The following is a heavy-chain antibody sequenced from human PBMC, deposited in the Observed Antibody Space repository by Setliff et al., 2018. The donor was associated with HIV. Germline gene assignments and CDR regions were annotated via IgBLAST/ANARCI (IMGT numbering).Heavy chain of an antibody. D-gene: IGHD3-22*01. Sequence: TGESLKISCKGSGYSFPTYWIAWVRQMPGKGLEWMGVIYPDESDSRYSLSFRGQVTISADKSINTAYLQWSSLKASDTAMYYCARVDMGYYYDSSGYSHFDHWGQGTLVTVSS. V-gene: IGHV5-51*01. J-gene: IGHJ4*02. CDR2: IYPDESDS. CDR3: ARVDMGYYYDSSGYSHFDH. CDR1: GYSFPTYW.